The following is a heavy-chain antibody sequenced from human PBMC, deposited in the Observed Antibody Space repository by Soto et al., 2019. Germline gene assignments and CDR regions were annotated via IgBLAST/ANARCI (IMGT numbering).Heavy chain of an antibody. J-gene: IGHJ4*02. Sequence: SETLSLTCTVSGGSISSGDYYWRWIRQPPGHGLEGIGYIYCSGSTYYNPSLKRRVTISVDRSKTQFSLKLSSVTAADTAVYYCARESPAKEGSYFDYWGQGTLVTVSS. V-gene: IGHV4-30-4*01. CDR1: GGSISSGDYY. CDR2: IYCSGST. CDR3: ARESPAKEGSYFDY.